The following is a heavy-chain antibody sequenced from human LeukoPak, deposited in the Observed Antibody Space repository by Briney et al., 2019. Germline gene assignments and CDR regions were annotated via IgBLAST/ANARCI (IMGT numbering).Heavy chain of an antibody. CDR2: INPSGSTI. D-gene: IGHD2-15*01. J-gene: IGHJ6*03. CDR3: ARVRGSGFCSGSICAKEPGYYYYMDV. Sequence: PGGSLRLSCEGSGFTFSGYYMSWIRQAPGKGLEWVSYINPSGSTIYYADSVKGRFTISRDNAKKSLDLQMYSLRAEDTAVYYCARVRGSGFCSGSICAKEPGYYYYMDVWGKGTTVTVSS. V-gene: IGHV3-11*01. CDR1: GFTFSGYY.